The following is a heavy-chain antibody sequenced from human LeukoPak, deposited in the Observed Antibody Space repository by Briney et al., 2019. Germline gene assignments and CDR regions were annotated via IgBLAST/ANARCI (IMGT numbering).Heavy chain of an antibody. J-gene: IGHJ4*02. CDR3: ATLGY. Sequence: ASVKVSCKASGYTFTSYGISWVRQAPGQGLEWMGWINPNSGGTNYAQKFQGRVTMTRDTSISTDYMELRRLRSDDTGVYYCATLGYWGQGTLVTVPS. V-gene: IGHV1-2*02. CDR2: INPNSGGT. D-gene: IGHD3-16*01. CDR1: GYTFTSYG.